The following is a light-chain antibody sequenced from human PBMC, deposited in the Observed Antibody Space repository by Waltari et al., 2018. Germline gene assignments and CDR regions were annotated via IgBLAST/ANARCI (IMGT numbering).Light chain of an antibody. CDR1: HIGGIH. V-gene: IGLV3-21*02. Sequence: YVVTQPPSVSVAPGQTARITCGAAHIGGIHVHCLKQKPGQAPVMVVYDDDARPSGIPERFSGSNSGDTATLTISRVEAGDEADYYCQFWDNSNDHPYVFGTGTKVTVL. J-gene: IGLJ1*01. CDR3: QFWDNSNDHPYV. CDR2: DDD.